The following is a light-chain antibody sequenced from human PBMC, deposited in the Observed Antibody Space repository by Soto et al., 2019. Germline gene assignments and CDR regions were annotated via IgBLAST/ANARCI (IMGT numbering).Light chain of an antibody. V-gene: IGKV1-17*03. Sequence: DIQMTQSPSDMSASVGDRVTITRRASQDISNFLAWFQQRPGKVPKRLIYAATTLESGFPSRFSGSGSGTEFTLTISSLQPEDFATYYCLQHKSYPRTFGQGTKVDIK. J-gene: IGKJ1*01. CDR1: QDISNF. CDR2: AAT. CDR3: LQHKSYPRT.